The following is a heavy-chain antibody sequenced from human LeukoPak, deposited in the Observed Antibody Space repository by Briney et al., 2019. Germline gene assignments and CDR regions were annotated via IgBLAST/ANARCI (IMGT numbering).Heavy chain of an antibody. CDR3: ATQLASTGHFDY. CDR2: MFYSGSP. V-gene: IGHV4-39*01. J-gene: IGHJ4*02. Sequence: SETLSLTCTVSGGSISSSIYYWGWIRQPPGKGLEWMGRMFYSGSPYYTPSLKSRVTISVDTSKNHFSLRLSSVTAADTAVYYCATQLASTGHFDYWGQGTLVTVSS. CDR1: GGSISSSIYY. D-gene: IGHD3-3*02.